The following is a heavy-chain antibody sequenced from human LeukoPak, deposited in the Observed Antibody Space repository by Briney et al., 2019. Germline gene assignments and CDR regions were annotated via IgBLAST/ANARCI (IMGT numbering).Heavy chain of an antibody. CDR2: IDPSDSYT. CDR1: GYSFTSYW. J-gene: IGHJ5*02. CDR3: ARQVYNWFDP. Sequence: LGESLKISCKGSGYSFTSYWVSWVRQMPGKGLEWMGRIDPSDSYTNYSPSFQGHVTISADKSISTAYLQWSSLKASDTAMYYCARQVYNWFDPWGQGTLVTVSS. D-gene: IGHD1-14*01. V-gene: IGHV5-10-1*01.